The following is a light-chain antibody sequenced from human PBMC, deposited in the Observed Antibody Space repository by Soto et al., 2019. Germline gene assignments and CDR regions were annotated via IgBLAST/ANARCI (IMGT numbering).Light chain of an antibody. CDR2: DVS. CDR1: QDISNY. V-gene: IGKV1-33*01. Sequence: DIQMTQSPSSLSASVGDRVTITCQASQDISNYLNWYQQKPGKAPKILIYDVSVLEADVPSRFSGGGSGTHFALTISSLQAGDAATYYCQQFDNLPLAFAGGTKVEIK. J-gene: IGKJ4*01. CDR3: QQFDNLPLA.